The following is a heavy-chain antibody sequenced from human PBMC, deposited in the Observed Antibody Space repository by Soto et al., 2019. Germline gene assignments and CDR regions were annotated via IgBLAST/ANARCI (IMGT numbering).Heavy chain of an antibody. Sequence: QVQLVESGGGVVQPGRSLRLSCAASGFTFSSYGMHWVRQAPGKGLEWVAVIWYDGSNKYYADSVKGRFTISRDNSKNTLYLQMSSLRAEDTAVYFCARDPGGDQDYWGQGTLVTVSS. CDR2: IWYDGSNK. D-gene: IGHD2-21*02. J-gene: IGHJ4*02. V-gene: IGHV3-33*01. CDR3: ARDPGGDQDY. CDR1: GFTFSSYG.